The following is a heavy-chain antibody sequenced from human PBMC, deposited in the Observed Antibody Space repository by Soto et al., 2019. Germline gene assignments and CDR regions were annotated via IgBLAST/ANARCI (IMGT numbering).Heavy chain of an antibody. V-gene: IGHV1-46*01. D-gene: IGHD6-13*01. CDR3: ARVSKEGIAAAGFDY. J-gene: IGHJ4*02. Sequence: ASVKVSCKASGYTFTSYYMHWVRQAPGQGLEWMGIINPSGGSTSYAQKFQGRVTMTRDTSTSTVYMELSSLRSEDTAVYYCARVSKEGIAAAGFDYWGQGTLVTFSS. CDR1: GYTFTSYY. CDR2: INPSGGST.